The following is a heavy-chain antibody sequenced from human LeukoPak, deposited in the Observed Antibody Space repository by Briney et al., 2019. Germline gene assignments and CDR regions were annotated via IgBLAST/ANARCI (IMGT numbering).Heavy chain of an antibody. V-gene: IGHV5-51*01. CDR3: ARQGGHYSNYFDY. CDR2: IYPGDSDT. Sequence: GESLKIPCKGSGYSFTSYWIGWVRQMPGKGLEWMGIIYPGDSDTRYSPSFQGQVTISADKSISTAYLQWSSLKASDTAMYYRARQGGHYSNYFDYWGQGTLVTVSS. J-gene: IGHJ4*02. D-gene: IGHD4-11*01. CDR1: GYSFTSYW.